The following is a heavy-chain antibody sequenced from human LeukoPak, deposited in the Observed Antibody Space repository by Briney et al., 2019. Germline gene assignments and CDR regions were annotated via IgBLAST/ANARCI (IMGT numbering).Heavy chain of an antibody. J-gene: IGHJ3*02. CDR1: AYSFTSYW. Sequence: PGESLKISCKGSAYSFTSYWIGWVRQMPGKGLEGMGIIYHGDSDTRYNPSFQGQVTISADKSISTAYLQWSSLRASDTAMYYCARLSGGIEGRGAFDIWGQGTMVTVSS. CDR3: ARLSGGIEGRGAFDI. CDR2: IYHGDSDT. V-gene: IGHV5-51*01. D-gene: IGHD3-10*01.